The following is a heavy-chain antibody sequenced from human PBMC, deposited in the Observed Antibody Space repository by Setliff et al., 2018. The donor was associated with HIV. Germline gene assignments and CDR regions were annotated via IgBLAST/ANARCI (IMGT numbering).Heavy chain of an antibody. CDR2: IYTSGST. V-gene: IGHV4-4*08. Sequence: PSETLSLTCTVSGGSISTYFWTWIRQPPGKGLEWIGYIYTSGSTNYNPSLKIRVTISVDTSKNQFSLKLSSVTAADTAVYYCARGSFIGDYYYFNYWGQGTLVTVSS. J-gene: IGHJ4*02. CDR3: ARGSFIGDYYYFNY. D-gene: IGHD3-10*01. CDR1: GGSISTYF.